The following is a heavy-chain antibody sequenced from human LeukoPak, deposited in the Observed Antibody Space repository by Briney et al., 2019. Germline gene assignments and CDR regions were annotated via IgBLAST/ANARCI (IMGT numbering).Heavy chain of an antibody. D-gene: IGHD3-3*01. V-gene: IGHV4-34*01. CDR1: GGSFSGYY. J-gene: IGHJ6*03. CDR2: INHSGST. Sequence: TSETLSLTCAVYGGSFSGYYWSWIRQPPGKGLEWIGEINHSGSTNYNPSLKSRVTISVDTSKNQFSLKLSSVTAADTAVYYCARGLFGSPASKRSFGYYYYYYYMDVWGKGTTVTVSS. CDR3: ARGLFGSPASKRSFGYYYYYYYMDV.